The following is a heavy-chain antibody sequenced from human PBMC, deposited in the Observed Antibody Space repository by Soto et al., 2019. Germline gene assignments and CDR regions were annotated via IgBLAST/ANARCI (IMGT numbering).Heavy chain of an antibody. CDR1: GFTFSSYA. Sequence: GGSLRLSCAASGFTFSSYAMSWVRQAPGKGLEWVSAISGSGGSTYYADSVKGRFTISRDNSKNTLYLQMNSLRAEDTAVYHCAKRSQNIAVAGTFFDYWGQGTLVTVSS. V-gene: IGHV3-23*01. J-gene: IGHJ4*02. CDR2: ISGSGGST. D-gene: IGHD6-19*01. CDR3: AKRSQNIAVAGTFFDY.